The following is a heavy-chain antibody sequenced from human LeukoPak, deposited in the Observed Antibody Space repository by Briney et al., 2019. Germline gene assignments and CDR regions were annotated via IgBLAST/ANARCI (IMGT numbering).Heavy chain of an antibody. CDR3: LPEWELRLAY. CDR1: GFTFSSYS. V-gene: IGHV3-21*01. Sequence: GGSLRLSCTAYGFTFSSYSMNWVRQAPGKGLEWVSSISSSSSYIYYADSVKGRFTISRDNAKNSLYLQMNSLRAEDTAVYYCLPEWELRLAYWGQGTLVTVSS. D-gene: IGHD1-26*01. CDR2: ISSSSSYI. J-gene: IGHJ4*02.